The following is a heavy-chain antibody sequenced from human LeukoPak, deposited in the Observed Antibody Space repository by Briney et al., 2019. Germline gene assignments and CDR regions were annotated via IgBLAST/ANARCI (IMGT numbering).Heavy chain of an antibody. D-gene: IGHD5-24*01. CDR3: ARRRDGSTAGGYFDY. CDR1: GGSISSYY. Sequence: SETLSLTCTVSGGSISSYYWSWIRQPAGKGLEWIGYIYYGGSTNYNPSLKSRVTISVDTSKNQFSLKLNSVTAADTAVYYCARRRDGSTAGGYFDYWGQGTLVTVSS. J-gene: IGHJ4*02. V-gene: IGHV4-59*08. CDR2: IYYGGST.